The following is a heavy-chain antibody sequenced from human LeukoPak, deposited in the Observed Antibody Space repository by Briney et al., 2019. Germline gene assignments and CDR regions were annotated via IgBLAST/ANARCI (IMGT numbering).Heavy chain of an antibody. CDR1: RFTFNTYW. CDR2: IGSDGYST. D-gene: IGHD1-1*01. Sequence: GGSLRLSCAASRFTFNTYWMHWVRQAPGKGLVWVSRIGSDGYSTAYADSVKGRFTISRDNAKNTLYLQMNSLRAEDTAVYYCASEGTTGTTWGPDYWGQGTLVTVSS. V-gene: IGHV3-74*01. CDR3: ASEGTTGTTWGPDY. J-gene: IGHJ4*02.